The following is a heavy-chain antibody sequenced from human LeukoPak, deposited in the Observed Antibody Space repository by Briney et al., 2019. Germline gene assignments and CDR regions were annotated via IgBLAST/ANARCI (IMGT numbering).Heavy chain of an antibody. CDR1: GFTFSSYS. J-gene: IGHJ4*02. CDR3: AREHNSGSYYFDY. D-gene: IGHD1-26*01. V-gene: IGHV3-21*01. Sequence: GGSLRLSCAASGFTFSSYSMNWVRQAPGKGLEWVSSISSSSSYIYYADSVKGRFTISRDNAKNSLYLQMNSLRAEDTAVYYCAREHNSGSYYFDYWGQGTLVTVSS. CDR2: ISSSSSYI.